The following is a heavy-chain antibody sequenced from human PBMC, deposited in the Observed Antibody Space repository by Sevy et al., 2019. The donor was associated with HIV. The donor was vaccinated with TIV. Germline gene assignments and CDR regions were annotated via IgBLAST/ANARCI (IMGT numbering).Heavy chain of an antibody. CDR3: ARYCGSTSLYNWFDP. CDR1: GGSISSGDYY. CDR2: IYYSGTT. J-gene: IGHJ5*02. Sequence: SETLSLTCTVSGGSISSGDYYWSWIRQSPGKGLEWIGYIYYSGTTYYNPSLKSRITISVDTSKNQFSLKLSSVTAADPAVYYCARYCGSTSLYNWFDPWGQGTLVTVSS. D-gene: IGHD2-2*01. V-gene: IGHV4-30-4*01.